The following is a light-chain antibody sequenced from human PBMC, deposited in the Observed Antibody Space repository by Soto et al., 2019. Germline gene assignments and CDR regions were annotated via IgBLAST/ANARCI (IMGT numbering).Light chain of an antibody. V-gene: IGLV2-14*01. CDR2: DVS. CDR3: SSYTSSSTSVV. Sequence: QSALTQPASVSGSPGQSITISCTGTSSDVGGYNYVSWYQQHPGKAPKLMIYDVSNRPSGVSNRFSGSKSGNTACLTISGLQAEDEAEYYCSSYTSSSTSVVFGGGTKVTVL. CDR1: SSDVGGYNY. J-gene: IGLJ2*01.